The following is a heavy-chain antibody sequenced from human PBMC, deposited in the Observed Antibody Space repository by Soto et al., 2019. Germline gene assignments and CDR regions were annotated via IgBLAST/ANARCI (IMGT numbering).Heavy chain of an antibody. Sequence: PGWSLRLSCAASGFTFSDYYMSWIRQAPGKGLEWVSYISSSGSTIYYADSVKGRFTISRDNAKNSLYLQMNSLRAEDTAVYYCARVFGFLEWLLTDYYFDYWGQGTLVTVSS. CDR3: ARVFGFLEWLLTDYYFDY. CDR1: GFTFSDYY. CDR2: ISSSGSTI. D-gene: IGHD3-3*01. J-gene: IGHJ4*02. V-gene: IGHV3-11*01.